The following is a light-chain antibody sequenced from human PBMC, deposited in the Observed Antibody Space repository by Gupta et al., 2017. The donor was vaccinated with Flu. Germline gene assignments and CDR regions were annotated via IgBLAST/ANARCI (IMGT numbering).Light chain of an antibody. CDR3: QQYYTTPLT. CDR1: QSVLCSSSNKNY. Sequence: TSKSIQSVLCSSSNKNYLVCYQQKPGQPPNLLFYWAPTRESGVPDRSRGSGSGPELDLTIRSRQAEDVAVYYCQQYYTTPLTFGGGTKVEIK. V-gene: IGKV4-1*01. J-gene: IGKJ4*01. CDR2: WAP.